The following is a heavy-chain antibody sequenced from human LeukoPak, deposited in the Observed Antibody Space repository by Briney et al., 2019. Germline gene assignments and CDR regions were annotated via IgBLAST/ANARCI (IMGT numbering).Heavy chain of an antibody. Sequence: SETLSLTCVVSGDSISSGGYSWSWIRQPPGKGLEWIGYIFHTGSTFYNPSLKSRVTISVDNSKNQFSLRLSSVIAADTAVYYCARELWFANAPGSWLDPWGQGTLVTVST. J-gene: IGHJ5*02. CDR2: IFHTGST. CDR3: ARELWFANAPGSWLDP. V-gene: IGHV4-30-2*01. CDR1: GDSISSGGYS. D-gene: IGHD3-10*01.